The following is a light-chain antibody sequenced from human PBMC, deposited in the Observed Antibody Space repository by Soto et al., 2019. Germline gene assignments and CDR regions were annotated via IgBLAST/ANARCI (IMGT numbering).Light chain of an antibody. Sequence: IRMTQSPSSLSASVGDRVTIACRASQRVXSYFNWYQQKPGKAPKLLXYAASSLQTGVPSRLSGSGSATDFTLTISSLQPEDFAVYYCQQSYRTPGTFGQGTKVDIK. V-gene: IGKV1-39*01. CDR1: QRVXSY. J-gene: IGKJ1*01. CDR3: QQSYRTPGT. CDR2: AAS.